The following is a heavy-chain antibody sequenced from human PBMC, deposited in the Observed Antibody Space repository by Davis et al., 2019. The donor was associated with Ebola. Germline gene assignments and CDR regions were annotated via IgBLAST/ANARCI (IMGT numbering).Heavy chain of an antibody. CDR1: GFIFEDYA. Sequence: PGGSLRLSCAASGFIFEDYAMHWVRQGPGKGLEWVSFISGDGRSTIYADSVRGRFTISRDNSRSSLHLHMNNVTTGDTALYYCIKDFGSSWGRGTLVTVSS. CDR2: ISGDGRST. J-gene: IGHJ4*02. V-gene: IGHV3-43*02. D-gene: IGHD6-6*01. CDR3: IKDFGSS.